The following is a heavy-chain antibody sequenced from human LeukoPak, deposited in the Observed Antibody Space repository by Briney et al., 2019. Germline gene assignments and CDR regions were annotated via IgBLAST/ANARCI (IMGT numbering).Heavy chain of an antibody. V-gene: IGHV3-7*04. D-gene: IGHD3-10*01. Sequence: GGSLRLSCAASGFTFSSSWMTWVRQAPGKGLEWVASINQDGGEIHYVDSVKGRFTISRDNAKNSLYLQMNSLTAEDTAVHYCVRAHHPGGWFNPWGQGTLVTVSS. CDR3: VRAHHPGGWFNP. CDR1: GFTFSSSW. CDR2: INQDGGEI. J-gene: IGHJ5*02.